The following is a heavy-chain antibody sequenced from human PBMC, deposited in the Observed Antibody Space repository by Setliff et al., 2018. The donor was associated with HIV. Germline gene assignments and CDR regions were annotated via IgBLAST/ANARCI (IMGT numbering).Heavy chain of an antibody. CDR1: GYTFTIYS. Sequence: ASVKVSCKASGYTFTIYSINGVRQAHGQGLEWMGSISGYNGNTNDEQKFHGRVTMTTDKATSKAYMELRSLRSDDTAVYYCARGSSSIAAAYPDSLDIWCQVTMVTVSS. V-gene: IGHV1-18*01. CDR2: ISGYNGNT. CDR3: ARGSSSIAAAYPDSLDI. J-gene: IGHJ3*02. D-gene: IGHD6-13*01.